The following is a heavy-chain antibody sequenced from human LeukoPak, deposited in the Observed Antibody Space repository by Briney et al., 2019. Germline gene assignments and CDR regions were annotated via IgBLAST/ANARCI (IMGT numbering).Heavy chain of an antibody. D-gene: IGHD5-24*01. Sequence: GESLTLSCANSRFTVRNYGMSWVRQDSRKGLEWVSAISGSGGSTYYADSVKGRFTISRDNSKNTLYLQMNSLRAEDTAVYYCAKDLNGDGYNPPNPFDYWGQGTLVTVSS. CDR3: AKDLNGDGYNPPNPFDY. CDR1: RFTVRNYG. CDR2: ISGSGGST. V-gene: IGHV3-23*01. J-gene: IGHJ4*02.